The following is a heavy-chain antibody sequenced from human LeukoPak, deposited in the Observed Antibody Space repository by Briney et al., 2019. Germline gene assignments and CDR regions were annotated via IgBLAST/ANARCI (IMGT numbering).Heavy chain of an antibody. V-gene: IGHV3-30*04. CDR3: ARASRYCSSTSCWYWFDP. Sequence: GGSLRLSCAASGFTFSSYAMHWVRQAPGKGLEWVAVISYDGSNKYYADSVKDRFTISRDNSKNTLYLQMNSLRAEDTAVYYCARASRYCSSTSCWYWFDPWGQGTLVTVSS. D-gene: IGHD2-2*01. CDR1: GFTFSSYA. J-gene: IGHJ5*02. CDR2: ISYDGSNK.